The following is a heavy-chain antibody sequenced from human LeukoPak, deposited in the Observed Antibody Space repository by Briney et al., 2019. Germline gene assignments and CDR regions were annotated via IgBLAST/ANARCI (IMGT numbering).Heavy chain of an antibody. Sequence: GGSLRLSCAASGFTVSSNYMSWVRQAPGKGLEWVSYISSSGSTIYYADSVKGRFTISRDNAKNSLYLQMNSLRAEDTAVYYCAREGYGGNSLDYWGQGTLVTV. J-gene: IGHJ4*02. CDR3: AREGYGGNSLDY. CDR2: ISSSGSTI. CDR1: GFTVSSNY. D-gene: IGHD4-23*01. V-gene: IGHV3-11*04.